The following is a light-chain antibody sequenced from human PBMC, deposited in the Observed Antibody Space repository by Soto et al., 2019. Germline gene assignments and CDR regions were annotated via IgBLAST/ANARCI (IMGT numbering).Light chain of an antibody. CDR3: RQLGT. V-gene: IGKV3-11*01. Sequence: EFVLTQSPATLSLSPGERATLSCRASQSVNNYLAWYQQKPGQAPRLLIYDVSKRATGIPARFSGSGSGTAFTLTISSLQPEDFAFYYCRQLGTFGGGAKVEIK. J-gene: IGKJ4*01. CDR2: DVS. CDR1: QSVNNY.